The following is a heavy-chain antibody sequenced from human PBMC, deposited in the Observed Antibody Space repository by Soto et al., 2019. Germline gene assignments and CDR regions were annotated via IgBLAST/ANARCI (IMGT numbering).Heavy chain of an antibody. CDR1: GFTFSNAW. V-gene: IGHV3-15*07. J-gene: IGHJ3*02. Sequence: EVQLVESGGGLVKPGGSLRLSCAASGFTFSNAWMNWVRQAPGKGLEWVGRIKSKTDGGTTDYAAPVKGRFTISRDDSKNTLYLQMNSLKTEDTAVYYCTTAQWLVLESNAFDIWGQGTMVTVSS. CDR3: TTAQWLVLESNAFDI. CDR2: IKSKTDGGTT. D-gene: IGHD6-19*01.